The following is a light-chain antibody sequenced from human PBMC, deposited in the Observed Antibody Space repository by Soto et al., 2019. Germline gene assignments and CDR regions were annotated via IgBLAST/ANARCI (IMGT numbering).Light chain of an antibody. CDR2: DAS. Sequence: DIQMTQSPSSLSASVGDRVTITCQASQDISNYLNWYQQKPGKAPKLLIYDASNLGTGVPSRFSGSGSGTDFTFTISSLQPEDIATYYFQQYDNLPPTFGPGTKVDI. CDR3: QQYDNLPPT. J-gene: IGKJ3*01. CDR1: QDISNY. V-gene: IGKV1-33*01.